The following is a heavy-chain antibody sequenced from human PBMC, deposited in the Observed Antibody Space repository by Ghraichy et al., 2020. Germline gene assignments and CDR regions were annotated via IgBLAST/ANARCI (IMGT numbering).Heavy chain of an antibody. CDR2: IYYSGST. D-gene: IGHD6-19*01. J-gene: IGHJ6*02. Sequence: SETLSLTCTVSGGSISSYYWSWIRQPPGKGLEWIGYIYYSGSTNYNPSLKSRVTISVDTSKNQFSLKLSSVTAADTAVYYCAAAVAGTFYYYYGMDVWGQGTTVTVSS. CDR3: AAAVAGTFYYYYGMDV. CDR1: GGSISSYY. V-gene: IGHV4-59*01.